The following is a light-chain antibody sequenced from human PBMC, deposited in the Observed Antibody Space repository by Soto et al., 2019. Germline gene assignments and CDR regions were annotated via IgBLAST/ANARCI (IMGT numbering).Light chain of an antibody. J-gene: IGLJ2*01. CDR3: SSYTSSSTVV. CDR1: SSDVGGYNY. V-gene: IGLV2-14*01. CDR2: EVT. Sequence: QSALTQPASVSGSPGQSITISCTGTSSDVGGYNYVSWYQQHPGKAPKLMIYEVTNRPSGVSNRFSGSKSGNTASLTISGLQAEDETHYYCSSYTSSSTVVFGGETKLTVL.